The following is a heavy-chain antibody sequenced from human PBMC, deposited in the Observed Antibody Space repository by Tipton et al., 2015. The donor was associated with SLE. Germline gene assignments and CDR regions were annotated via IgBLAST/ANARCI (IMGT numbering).Heavy chain of an antibody. D-gene: IGHD2-15*01. CDR2: IYSSGST. V-gene: IGHV4-4*07. J-gene: IGHJ4*02. CDR1: GGSISGYY. CDR3: ARVNWGHCYGGSCYYLDS. Sequence: TLSLTCTVSGGSISGYYWSWIRQPAGTGLAWIGRIYSSGSTIYNPSLKSRLTLSLDTSKNQFSLRVRSVTAADTAVYYCARVNWGHCYGGSCYYLDSWGQGTLVTVAS.